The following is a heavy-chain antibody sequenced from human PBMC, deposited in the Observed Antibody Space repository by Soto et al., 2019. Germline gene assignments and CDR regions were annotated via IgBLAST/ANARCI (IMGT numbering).Heavy chain of an antibody. Sequence: GQRLEWMGWINAGNGNTKYSQKFQGRVTITRDTSASTAYMELSSLRSEDTAVYYCARHSGSYYGEFDYWGQGTLVTVSS. V-gene: IGHV1-3*01. CDR3: ARHSGSYYGEFDY. D-gene: IGHD1-26*01. CDR2: INAGNGNT. J-gene: IGHJ4*02.